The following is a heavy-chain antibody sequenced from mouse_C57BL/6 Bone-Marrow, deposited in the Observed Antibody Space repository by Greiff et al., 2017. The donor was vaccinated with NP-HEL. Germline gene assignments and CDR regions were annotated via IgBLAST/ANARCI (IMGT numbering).Heavy chain of an antibody. CDR1: GFNIKDDY. Sequence: VQLQQSGAELVRPGASVKLSCTASGFNIKDDYMHWVKQRPEQGLEWIGWIDPDNGGTEYASKFQGKATITADKSSTTAYLQLHSLPSEHTAVYYCTTALSTMGKGWFAYWGQGTLVTVSA. V-gene: IGHV14-4*01. CDR3: TTALSTMGKGWFAY. CDR2: IDPDNGGT. J-gene: IGHJ3*01. D-gene: IGHD2-1*01.